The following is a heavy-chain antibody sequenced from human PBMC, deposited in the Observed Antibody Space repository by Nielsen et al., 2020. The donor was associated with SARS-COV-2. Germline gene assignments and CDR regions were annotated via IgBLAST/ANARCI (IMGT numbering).Heavy chain of an antibody. CDR2: INPYSGGT. CDR1: GYTFTDYY. J-gene: IGHJ4*02. CDR3: ARDGSHDFWSYSYFDY. V-gene: IGHV1-2*06. Sequence: ASVKVSCKASGYTFTDYYIHWVRQAPGQGLEWMGRINPYSGGTNYAQKFQGTVTMTRDASISTVYMELSSLRSEDTAVYYCARDGSHDFWSYSYFDYWGQGTLVTVSS. D-gene: IGHD3-3*01.